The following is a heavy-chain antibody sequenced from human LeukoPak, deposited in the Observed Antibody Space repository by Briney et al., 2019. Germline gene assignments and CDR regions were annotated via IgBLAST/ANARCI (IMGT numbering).Heavy chain of an antibody. CDR2: ISSSSSYI. J-gene: IGHJ4*02. D-gene: IGHD6-6*01. CDR1: GFTFSSYS. Sequence: PGGSLRLSCAASGFTFSSYSMNWVRQAPGKGLEWVSSISSSSSYIYYADSVKGRFTISRDNAKNSLYLQMNSLRAEDTAVYYCARTVLAALPRGGYFDYWGQGTLVTVSS. CDR3: ARTVLAALPRGGYFDY. V-gene: IGHV3-21*01.